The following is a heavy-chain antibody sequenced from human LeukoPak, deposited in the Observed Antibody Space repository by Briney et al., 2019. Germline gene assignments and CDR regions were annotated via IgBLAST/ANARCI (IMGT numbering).Heavy chain of an antibody. CDR1: GYRFSIYW. CDR2: IYPGDSDT. Sequence: ESLKISCKGSGYRFSIYWIAWVRQMPGKGLEWLGIIYPGDSDTRYSPSFQGQVTVSVDNSINTAYLQWSSLKASDTAIYYCARRVGANDAFDFWGQGTMVNVFS. V-gene: IGHV5-51*01. CDR3: ARRVGANDAFDF. J-gene: IGHJ3*01. D-gene: IGHD1-26*01.